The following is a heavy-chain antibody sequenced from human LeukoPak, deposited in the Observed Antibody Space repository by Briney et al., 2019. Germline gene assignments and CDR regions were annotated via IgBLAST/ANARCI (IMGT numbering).Heavy chain of an antibody. CDR1: GFTFSSYS. CDR3: ARESRVGIAARRDAFDI. V-gene: IGHV3-21*01. D-gene: IGHD6-6*01. CDR2: ISSSSSYI. J-gene: IGHJ3*02. Sequence: GGSLRLSCAASGFTFSSYSMNWVRQAPGKGLEWVSSISSSSSYIYYADSVKGRFTISRDNAKNSLYLQMNSLRAEDTAVYYCARESRVGIAARRDAFDIWGQGTMVTVSS.